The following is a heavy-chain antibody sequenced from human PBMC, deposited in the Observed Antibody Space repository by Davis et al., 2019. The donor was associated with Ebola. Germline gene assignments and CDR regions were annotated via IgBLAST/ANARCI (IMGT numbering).Heavy chain of an antibody. V-gene: IGHV1-2*04. Sequence: ASVNVSCKASGYTFTGYYMHWVRQAPGQGLEWMGWINPNSGGTNYAQKFQGWVTMTRDTSISTAYMELSRLRSDDTAVYYCARDLYYGSGSRSYYMDVWGKGTTVTVSS. CDR3: ARDLYYGSGSRSYYMDV. D-gene: IGHD3-10*01. CDR1: GYTFTGYY. CDR2: INPNSGGT. J-gene: IGHJ6*03.